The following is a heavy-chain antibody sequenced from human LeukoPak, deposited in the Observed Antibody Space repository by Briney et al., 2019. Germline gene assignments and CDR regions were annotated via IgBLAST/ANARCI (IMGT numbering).Heavy chain of an antibody. J-gene: IGHJ5*02. CDR2: IYYSGST. D-gene: IGHD3-22*01. V-gene: IGHV4-39*01. Sequence: SETLSLTCTVSGGSISSGSYYWGWIRQPPGKGLEWIGSIYYSGSTYYNPSLKSRVTISVDTSKNQFSLKLSSVTAADTAVYYCARRDYYDRSNWFDPWGQGTLVTVSS. CDR3: ARRDYYDRSNWFDP. CDR1: GGSISSGSYY.